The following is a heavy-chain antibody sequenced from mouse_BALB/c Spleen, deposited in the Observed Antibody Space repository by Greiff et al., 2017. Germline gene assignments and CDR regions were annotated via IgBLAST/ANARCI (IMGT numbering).Heavy chain of an antibody. CDR1: GFTFSSYA. D-gene: IGHD2-10*02. CDR3: ARVSYGNYENYFDY. Sequence: EVQLVESGGGLVKPGGSLKLSCAASGFTFSSYAMSWVRQSPEKRLEWVAEISSGGSYTYYPDTVTGRFTISRDNAKNTLYLEMSSLRSEDTAMYYCARVSYGNYENYFDYWGQGTTLTVSS. CDR2: ISSGGSYT. J-gene: IGHJ2*01. V-gene: IGHV5-9-4*01.